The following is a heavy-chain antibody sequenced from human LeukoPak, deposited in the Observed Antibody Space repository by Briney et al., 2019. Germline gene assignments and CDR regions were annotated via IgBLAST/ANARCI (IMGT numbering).Heavy chain of an antibody. V-gene: IGHV1-18*01. J-gene: IGHJ4*02. D-gene: IGHD3-10*01. CDR2: ISAYNGNT. Sequence: GASVKVSCKVSGYTLTELSMHWVRQAPGQGLEWMGWISAYNGNTNYAQKLQGRVTMTTDTSTSTAYMELRSLRSDDTAVYYCAINPMVRGKRPFDYWGQGTLVTVSS. CDR1: GYTLTELS. CDR3: AINPMVRGKRPFDY.